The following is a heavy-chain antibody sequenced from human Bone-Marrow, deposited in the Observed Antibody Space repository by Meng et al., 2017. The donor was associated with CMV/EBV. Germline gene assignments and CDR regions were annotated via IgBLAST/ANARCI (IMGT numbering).Heavy chain of an antibody. CDR1: GFTFSSYG. CDR3: ARGLVVVIARGRSAVDY. CDR2: IWYDGSNK. V-gene: IGHV3-33*01. Sequence: GESLKISCAASGFTFSSYGMHWVRQAPGKGLEWVAVIWYDGSNKYYADSVKGRFTISRDNSKNTLYLQMNSLRAEDTAVYYCARGLVVVIARGRSAVDYWGQGTLVTVSS. D-gene: IGHD2-21*01. J-gene: IGHJ4*02.